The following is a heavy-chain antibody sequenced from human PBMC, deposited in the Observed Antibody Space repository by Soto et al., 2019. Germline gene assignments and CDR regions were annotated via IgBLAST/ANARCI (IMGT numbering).Heavy chain of an antibody. CDR1: GYSFTSYW. J-gene: IGHJ6*02. CDR2: IYPGDSDT. Sequence: PGASLKISCKGSGYSFTSYWIGWVQHMPGKGLEWMGNIYPGDSDTRYSPSFQGHVTISADESISNAYLQWSSLKASDTAMYYCATRFYYDSSGGYYYYAIDVWGQGTTVTVSS. CDR3: ATRFYYDSSGGYYYYAIDV. D-gene: IGHD3-22*01. V-gene: IGHV5-51*07.